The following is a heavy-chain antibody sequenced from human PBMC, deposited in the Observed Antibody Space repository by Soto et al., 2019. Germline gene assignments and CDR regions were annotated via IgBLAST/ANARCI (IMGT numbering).Heavy chain of an antibody. CDR1: GFPFSSYV. D-gene: IGHD4-4*01. J-gene: IGHJ4*02. CDR2: ISGGGSNP. V-gene: IGHV3-23*01. CDR3: AKDSNKYSSSLRGRYFDY. Sequence: EVQLLESGGGLVQRGGSLRLSCAASGFPFSSYVMAWVRQAPGKGVERVSGISGGGSNPFYADSVKGRFTISRDNSKNTLLLQMNCLGVEDTAVYYCAKDSNKYSSSLRGRYFDYWGQGIGDAVSS.